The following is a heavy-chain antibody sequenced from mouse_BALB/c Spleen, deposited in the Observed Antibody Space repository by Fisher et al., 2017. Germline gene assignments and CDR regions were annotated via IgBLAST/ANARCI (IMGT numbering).Heavy chain of an antibody. CDR3: ARRDWDAMDY. D-gene: IGHD4-1*01. Sequence: KFKGKATLTVDKSSSTAYMQLNSLTSEDSAVYYCARRDWDAMDYWGQGTSVTVSS. J-gene: IGHJ4*01. V-gene: IGHV1S45*01.